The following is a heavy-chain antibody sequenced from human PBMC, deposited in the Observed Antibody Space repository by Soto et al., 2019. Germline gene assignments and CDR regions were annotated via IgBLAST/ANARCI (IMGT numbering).Heavy chain of an antibody. J-gene: IGHJ6*02. Sequence: SETLSLTCTVSGGSINYSYWTWIRQPPGKGLEWIGYISYTGSANYNASLKSRLTISVDTSKNQFSLKLSSVTAADTALYYCARVNYGDYYYGMDVWDQGTTVTVSS. CDR2: ISYTGSA. CDR3: ARVNYGDYYYGMDV. D-gene: IGHD4-17*01. V-gene: IGHV4-59*01. CDR1: GGSINYSY.